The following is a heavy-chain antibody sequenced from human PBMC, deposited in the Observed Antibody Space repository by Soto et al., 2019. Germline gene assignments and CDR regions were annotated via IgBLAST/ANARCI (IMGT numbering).Heavy chain of an antibody. CDR3: ARSDGPPYSSGWYPLDYYGMDV. Sequence: SETLCLTCAVSGGSISSSNWWSWVRQPPGKGLEWIGEIYHSGSTNYNPSLKSRVTISVDKSKNQFSLKLSSVTAADTAVYYCARSDGPPYSSGWYPLDYYGMDVWGQGTTVTVSS. CDR2: IYHSGST. J-gene: IGHJ6*02. V-gene: IGHV4-4*02. CDR1: GGSISSSNW. D-gene: IGHD6-19*01.